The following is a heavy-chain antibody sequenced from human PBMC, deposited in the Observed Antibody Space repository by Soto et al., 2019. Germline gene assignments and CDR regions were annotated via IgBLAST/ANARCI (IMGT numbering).Heavy chain of an antibody. Sequence: QVQLLQSGAELKRPGSSVKVSCKASGETFSTFAITWVRQAPGHGPEWMGGILPLFGTAHYARRFEDRVTMTADESTSTAYMELRSLTSEDTAIYYCARGSPCSTTTCSLNEVWFDPWGQGTLVTVST. CDR2: ILPLFGTA. D-gene: IGHD1-1*01. CDR3: ARGSPCSTTTCSLNEVWFDP. V-gene: IGHV1-69*01. CDR1: GETFSTFA. J-gene: IGHJ5*02.